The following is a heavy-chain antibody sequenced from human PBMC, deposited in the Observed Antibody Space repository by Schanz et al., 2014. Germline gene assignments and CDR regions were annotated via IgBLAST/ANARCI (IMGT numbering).Heavy chain of an antibody. V-gene: IGHV3-23*04. CDR2: ISASGSAT. CDR1: GFTFSNYG. D-gene: IGHD4-4*01. J-gene: IGHJ5*02. Sequence: EVQVVESGGDLVQPGGSLRLSCAASGFTFSNYGMSWVRQAPGKGLEWVSTISASGSATYYADSVKGRLTISRDNSKNTVYLQMSSLRVEDTAVYYCARRPQLQCFDPWGQGTLVTVSS. CDR3: ARRPQLQCFDP.